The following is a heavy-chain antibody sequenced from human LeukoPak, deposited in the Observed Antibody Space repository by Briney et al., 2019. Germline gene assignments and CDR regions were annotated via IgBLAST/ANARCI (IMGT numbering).Heavy chain of an antibody. V-gene: IGHV4-61*01. Sequence: PSETLSLTCTVSGGSISSSSYYWSWIRQPPGKGLEWIGYIYYSGSTNYNPSLKSRVTISVDTSKNQFSLKLTSVTAADTAVYYCARDDVRGGSWYPFDYWGQGTLVTVSS. D-gene: IGHD6-13*01. CDR3: ARDDVRGGSWYPFDY. J-gene: IGHJ4*02. CDR1: GGSISSSSYY. CDR2: IYYSGST.